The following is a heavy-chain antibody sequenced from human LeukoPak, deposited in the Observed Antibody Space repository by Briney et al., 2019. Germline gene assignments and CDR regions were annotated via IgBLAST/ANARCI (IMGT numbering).Heavy chain of an antibody. D-gene: IGHD2-21*01. J-gene: IGHJ4*02. Sequence: SVKASCKASGGTFSSYAISWVRQAPGQGLEWMGGIFPISGTANYAQKFQGRVTITADESTSTAYMELSSLRSEDTAVYYCARAPCPILWCPLDYWGQGTLVTVSS. CDR1: GGTFSSYA. CDR3: ARAPCPILWCPLDY. CDR2: IFPISGTA. V-gene: IGHV1-69*01.